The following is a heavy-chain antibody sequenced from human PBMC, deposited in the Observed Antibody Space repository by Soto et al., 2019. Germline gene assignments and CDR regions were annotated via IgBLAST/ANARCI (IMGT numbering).Heavy chain of an antibody. J-gene: IGHJ6*02. Sequence: GGSLRLSCAASGFTFDDYTMHWVRQAPGKGLEWVSLISWDGGSTYYADSVKGRFTISRDNSKNSLYLQMNSLRTEDTALYYCAKGLIAAQDYYYYGMDVWGQGTTVTVSS. D-gene: IGHD6-25*01. CDR1: GFTFDDYT. CDR2: ISWDGGST. V-gene: IGHV3-43*01. CDR3: AKGLIAAQDYYYYGMDV.